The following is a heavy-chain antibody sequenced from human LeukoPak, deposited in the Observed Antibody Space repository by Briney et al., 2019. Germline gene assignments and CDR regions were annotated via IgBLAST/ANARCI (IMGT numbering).Heavy chain of an antibody. CDR2: FDPEDGEI. J-gene: IGHJ4*02. V-gene: IGHV1-24*01. Sequence: ASVKVSCKVSGYTLTELSIHWVRQAPGKGLEWVGGFDPEDGEIFYAQNFQGRVTMTEDTSTDTAYMELSSLRSEDTAVYYCATDRSLCPSCYRHFDSWGQGTLVTVSS. D-gene: IGHD2-2*01. CDR1: GYTLTELS. CDR3: ATDRSLCPSCYRHFDS.